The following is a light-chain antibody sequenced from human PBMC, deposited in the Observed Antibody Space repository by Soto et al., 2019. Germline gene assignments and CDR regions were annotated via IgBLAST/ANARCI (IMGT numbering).Light chain of an antibody. CDR3: SSYAGSYNWV. J-gene: IGLJ3*02. CDR1: SSDVGGYNY. V-gene: IGLV2-8*01. CDR2: EVS. Sequence: QSALTQPPSASGSPGQSVTISCTGTSSDVGGYNYVSWYQQHPGKAPKLMIYEVSKRPSGVPDRFSGSKSGNTASLTVSGLQAEDEAGYYCSSYAGSYNWVFGGGTKVTVL.